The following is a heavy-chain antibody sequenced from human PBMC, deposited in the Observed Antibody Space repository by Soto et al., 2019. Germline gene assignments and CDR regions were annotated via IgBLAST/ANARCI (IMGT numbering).Heavy chain of an antibody. J-gene: IGHJ4*02. CDR3: ASPLIAAAGTAKTFFDS. D-gene: IGHD6-13*01. CDR2: ISSSSTTI. V-gene: IGHV3-48*02. Sequence: EVQLVESGGGLVQPGGSLRLSCAVSGFTFSAYNMNWVRQAPGKGLEWVSYISSSSTTIYYADSVKGRFTISRDNAKHPLYLQMNSLRDEDTAVYYCASPLIAAAGTAKTFFDSWGQGTLVTVSS. CDR1: GFTFSAYN.